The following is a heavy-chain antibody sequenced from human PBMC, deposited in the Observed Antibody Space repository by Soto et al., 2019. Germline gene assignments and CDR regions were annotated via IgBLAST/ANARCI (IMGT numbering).Heavy chain of an antibody. CDR2: IYYTGST. CDR3: ARVAIDWPSWFDP. D-gene: IGHD3-9*01. V-gene: IGHV4-30-4*01. Sequence: QVQLQESGPGLVKPSQTLSLTCTVSGGSISSGDFYWSWIRQPPGKGLEWIGYIYYTGSTYYNPSLKSRVTISIDTSKNQFSLKLSSVTAADTAVYYCARVAIDWPSWFDPWGQGTLVTVSS. J-gene: IGHJ5*02. CDR1: GGSISSGDFY.